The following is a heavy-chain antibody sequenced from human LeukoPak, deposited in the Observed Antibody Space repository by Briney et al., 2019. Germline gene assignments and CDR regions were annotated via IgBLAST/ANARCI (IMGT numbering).Heavy chain of an antibody. CDR1: GGSFSDYY. Sequence: SETLSLTCAVYGGSFSDYYWSWIRQPPGKGLEWIGEINHGGSTNYNPSLKSRVTLSVDTSKNQFSLKLTSVTAADTAVYYCARDGYSTPDVWGQGTRSPSP. CDR3: ARDGYSTPDV. V-gene: IGHV4-34*01. J-gene: IGHJ6*02. D-gene: IGHD6-13*01. CDR2: INHGGST.